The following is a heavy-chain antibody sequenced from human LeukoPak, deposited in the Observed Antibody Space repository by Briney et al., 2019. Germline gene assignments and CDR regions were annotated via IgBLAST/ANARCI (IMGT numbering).Heavy chain of an antibody. V-gene: IGHV3-23*01. Sequence: PGGSLRLSCAASGLTFSSYAMSWVRQAPGKGLEWVSVISGSGGNTYYADSVKGRFTISRDNSKNTLYLQLNSLRAEDTAVYYCARGRNGIVVVPAATNFDYWGQGTLVTVSS. CDR2: ISGSGGNT. CDR3: ARGRNGIVVVPAATNFDY. CDR1: GLTFSSYA. D-gene: IGHD2-2*01. J-gene: IGHJ4*02.